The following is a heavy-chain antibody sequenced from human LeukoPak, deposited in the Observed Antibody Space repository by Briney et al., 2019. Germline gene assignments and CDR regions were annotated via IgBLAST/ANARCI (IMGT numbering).Heavy chain of an antibody. D-gene: IGHD3-9*01. V-gene: IGHV4-61*02. J-gene: IGHJ5*02. CDR3: ARGKYYDINWFDP. CDR1: GGSISSGSYY. CDR2: IYTSGST. Sequence: SQTLSLTCTVSGGSISSGSYYWSWIRQPAGKGLEWIGRIYTSGSTNYNPSLKSRVTISVDTSKNQFSLELSSVTAADTAVYYCARGKYYDINWFDPWGQGTLVTVSS.